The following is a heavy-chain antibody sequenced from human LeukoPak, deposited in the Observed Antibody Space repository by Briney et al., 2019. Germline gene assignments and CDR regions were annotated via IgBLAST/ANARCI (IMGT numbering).Heavy chain of an antibody. J-gene: IGHJ6*02. V-gene: IGHV5-51*01. CDR1: GSRFNNYW. D-gene: IGHD5-12*01. CDR3: ARSGYDYYYYYAFDV. Sequence: GESLKISCQGSGSRFNNYWIGWVRQLPGKGLEWMRIIYPGDSDTRYSPSFQGQVTISADKSISTAYLQWSSLKASDTAMYYCARSGYDYYYYYAFDVWGQGTTVIISS. CDR2: IYPGDSDT.